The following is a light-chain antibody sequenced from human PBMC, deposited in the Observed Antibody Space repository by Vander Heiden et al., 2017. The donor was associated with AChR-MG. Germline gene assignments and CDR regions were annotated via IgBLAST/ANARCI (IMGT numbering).Light chain of an antibody. CDR1: SSDVGGYTY. J-gene: IGLJ3*02. CDR2: YVS. V-gene: IGLV2-14*03. CDR3: SSYRSSRTVG. Sequence: QSALTQPASVSASPGQSITISCTGPSSDVGGYTYVSWYQQHPGKAPNLMMYYVSNRPSGVSNRVSGSKSGNKDSLTISGLQAEDEADYYCSSYRSSRTVGFGGGTKLTF.